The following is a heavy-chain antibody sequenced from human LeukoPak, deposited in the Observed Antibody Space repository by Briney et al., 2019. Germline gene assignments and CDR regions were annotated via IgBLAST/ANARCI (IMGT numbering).Heavy chain of an antibody. Sequence: QPGRSLRLSCAASGFTFDDYAMHWVRQAPGKGLEWVSGISWNSGSIGYADSVKGRFTISRHNSKNTLYLQMNSLRAEDTAVYYCAREASTPADAFDIWGQGTMVTVSS. J-gene: IGHJ3*02. CDR1: GFTFDDYA. V-gene: IGHV3-9*01. CDR3: AREASTPADAFDI. CDR2: ISWNSGSI.